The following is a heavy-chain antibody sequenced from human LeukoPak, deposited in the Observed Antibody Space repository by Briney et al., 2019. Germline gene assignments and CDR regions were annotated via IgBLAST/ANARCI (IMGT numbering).Heavy chain of an antibody. Sequence: SETLSLTCTVSGYSISSGYYWGWIRQPPGKGLEWIGSIYHSGSTYYNPSLKSRVTISVDTSKNQFFLKLSSVTAADTAVYYCARVYSGYNKDYWGQGTLVTVSS. CDR1: GYSISSGYY. J-gene: IGHJ4*02. CDR3: ARVYSGYNKDY. CDR2: IYHSGST. D-gene: IGHD5-12*01. V-gene: IGHV4-38-2*02.